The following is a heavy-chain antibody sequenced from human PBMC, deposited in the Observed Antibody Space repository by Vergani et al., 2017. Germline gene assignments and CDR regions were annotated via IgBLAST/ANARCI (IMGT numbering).Heavy chain of an antibody. CDR3: AKTLLTFSRASGDHYTYYGMHV. V-gene: IGHV3-30*02. D-gene: IGHD2-2*01. CDR2: IRFDGSNT. CDR1: GFTFNNYG. Sequence: QVQLVESGGGVVQPGGSLRLSCAASGFTFNNYGMNWVRQAPGKGLEWVAFIRFDGSNTYYADSLKGRFTISRDNSQNSLYLQMNSLRAEDTAVYYCAKTLLTFSRASGDHYTYYGMHVWGQGTTVTVSS. J-gene: IGHJ6*02.